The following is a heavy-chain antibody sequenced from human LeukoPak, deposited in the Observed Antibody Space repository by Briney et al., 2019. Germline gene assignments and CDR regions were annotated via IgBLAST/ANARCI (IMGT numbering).Heavy chain of an antibody. J-gene: IGHJ6*02. Sequence: KPSETLSLTCTVSGGSISSYYWSWIRQPAGKGLEWIGRIYTSGSTNYNPSLKSRVTMSVDTSKNQFYLKLSSVTAADTAVYYCERDQANIVVVPAAMPDYYYYGMDVWGQGTTVTVSS. V-gene: IGHV4-4*07. CDR3: ERDQANIVVVPAAMPDYYYYGMDV. D-gene: IGHD2-2*01. CDR2: IYTSGST. CDR1: GGSISSYY.